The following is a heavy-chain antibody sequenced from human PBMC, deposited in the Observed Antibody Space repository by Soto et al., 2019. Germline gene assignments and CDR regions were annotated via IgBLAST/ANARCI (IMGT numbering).Heavy chain of an antibody. V-gene: IGHV2-5*02. J-gene: IGHJ4*02. CDR3: LYRAETPRVGYYLDY. CDR1: GFSLTTSGVG. Sequence: QITLKESGPTLVQPTQTIPLTCTFSGFSLTTSGVGVGWIRQTPVKALAWLALIYCDDDKRSSPSLRSRLTITRDGSTNQVVLTITNMDPVDTAPYYCLYRAETPRVGYYLDYWIPGTLVSVSS. D-gene: IGHD5-12*01. CDR2: IYCDDDK.